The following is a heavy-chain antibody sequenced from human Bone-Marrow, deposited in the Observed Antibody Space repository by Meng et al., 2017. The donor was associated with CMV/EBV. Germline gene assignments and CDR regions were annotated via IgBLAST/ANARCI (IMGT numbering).Heavy chain of an antibody. D-gene: IGHD4/OR15-4a*01. CDR3: ARSHGYGGTPNWFDP. V-gene: IGHV1-69*05. CDR1: GGTFNSYA. Sequence: SVKVSCKASGGTFNSYAISWVRQAPGQGLEWMGQISLIFDTANYAQKFQGRLTITTDESTSTAYMELSSLRSDDTAVYYCARSHGYGGTPNWFDPWGQGTLVTVSS. J-gene: IGHJ5*02. CDR2: ISLIFDTA.